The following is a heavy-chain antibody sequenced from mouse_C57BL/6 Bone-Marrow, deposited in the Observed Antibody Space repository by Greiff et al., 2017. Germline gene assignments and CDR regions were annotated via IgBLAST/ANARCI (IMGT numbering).Heavy chain of an antibody. D-gene: IGHD2-3*01. J-gene: IGHJ4*01. Sequence: VQLQQSGPGLVQPSQSLSITCTVSGFSLTSYGVPWVRQSPGKGLEWLGVIWRGGSTDYNAAFMSRLSITKDNSKSQVFFKMNSLQADDTAIYYCAKFDGYPYAMDYWGQGTSVTVSS. V-gene: IGHV2-5*01. CDR2: IWRGGST. CDR1: GFSLTSYG. CDR3: AKFDGYPYAMDY.